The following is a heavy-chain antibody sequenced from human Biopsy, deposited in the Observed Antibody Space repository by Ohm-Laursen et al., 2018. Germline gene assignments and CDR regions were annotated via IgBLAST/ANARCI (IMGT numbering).Heavy chain of an antibody. CDR2: VYIGGTA. D-gene: IGHD2-2*01. J-gene: IGHJ6*02. CDR1: DDSVTYPTDN. V-gene: IGHV4-61*01. Sequence: SETLSLTCTISDDSVTYPTDNWSWTRQPPGQGLEYIGLVYIGGTANYYPPPKRRVTISVDMSRNQFSLKLDSVTAADSAAYYCARAHPPRTTAMFILGQPNCCYRMDVWGQRTTVTVSS. CDR3: ARAHPPRTTAMFILGQPNCCYRMDV.